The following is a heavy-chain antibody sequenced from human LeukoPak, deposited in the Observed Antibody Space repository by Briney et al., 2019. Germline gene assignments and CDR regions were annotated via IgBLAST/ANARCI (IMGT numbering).Heavy chain of an antibody. J-gene: IGHJ4*02. CDR1: GYTFTSYG. CDR2: ISAYNGNT. V-gene: IGHV1-18*01. Sequence: RRASVKVSCKASGYTFTSYGISWVRQAPGQGLEWMGWISAYNGNTNYAQKLQGRVTMTTDTSTSTAYMELRSLRSDDTAVYYCAREGYSYGYVGGVYFDYWGQGTLVTVSS. CDR3: AREGYSYGYVGGVYFDY. D-gene: IGHD5-18*01.